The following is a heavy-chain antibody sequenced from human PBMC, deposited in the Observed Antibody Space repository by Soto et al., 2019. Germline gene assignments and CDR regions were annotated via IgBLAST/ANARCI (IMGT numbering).Heavy chain of an antibody. J-gene: IGHJ6*02. CDR3: VKDWSGPKCACMDV. Sequence: EVHLLESGGGLAQPGGSLRLSCGASGFSFRDYAMSWVRHVPGKGLEWASTISRGGDRTYYAESVRGRFTISRDNSRNTGSLQRYSLRVEDTAIYYCVKDWSGPKCACMDVWGQGTRVTVSS. V-gene: IGHV3-23*01. CDR1: GFSFRDYA. D-gene: IGHD3-3*01. CDR2: ISRGGDRT.